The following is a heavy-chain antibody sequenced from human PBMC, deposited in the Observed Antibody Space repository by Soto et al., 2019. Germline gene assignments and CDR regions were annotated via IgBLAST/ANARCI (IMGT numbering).Heavy chain of an antibody. J-gene: IGHJ6*02. CDR2: VIPIFGAA. Sequence: QVQLVQSGAEVKKPGSSVKVSCKAPGGTFSSYAISWVRQAPGQGLEWMGGVIPIFGAAKYAQKFQGRVTITADEPTSTGYMELRSMRSEDTAVYYCARTQGGSSSLDIYYYYYYGMDVWGQVTTVTVSS. D-gene: IGHD2-15*01. CDR3: ARTQGGSSSLDIYYYYYYGMDV. V-gene: IGHV1-69*01. CDR1: GGTFSSYA.